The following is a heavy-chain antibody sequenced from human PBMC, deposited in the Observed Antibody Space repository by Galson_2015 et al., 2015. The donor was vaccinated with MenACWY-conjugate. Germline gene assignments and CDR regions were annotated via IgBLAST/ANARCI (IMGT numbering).Heavy chain of an antibody. V-gene: IGHV3-74*01. CDR1: GFTFSSYW. Sequence: SLRLSCAASGFTFSSYWMHWVRHAPGKGLVWVSRINSDGSSTNYADSVKGRFTISRDNAKNTLYLQMNSLRAEDTAVYYCASLSVGATAEASDYWGQGTLVTVSS. CDR2: INSDGSST. D-gene: IGHD1-26*01. J-gene: IGHJ4*02. CDR3: ASLSVGATAEASDY.